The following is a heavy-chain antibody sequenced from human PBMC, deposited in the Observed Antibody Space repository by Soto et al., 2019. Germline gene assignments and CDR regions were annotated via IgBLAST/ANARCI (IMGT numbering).Heavy chain of an antibody. D-gene: IGHD3-16*01. Sequence: QVQLVGSGGGVVQPGRSLRLSCAASGFTFSSYGMHWVRQAPGKGLEWVAVISYDGSNKYYADSVKGRFTISRDNSKNTLYLQMNSLRAEDTAVYYCARAGGGMDVWGQGTTVTVSS. CDR3: ARAGGGMDV. J-gene: IGHJ6*02. CDR1: GFTFSSYG. V-gene: IGHV3-30*03. CDR2: ISYDGSNK.